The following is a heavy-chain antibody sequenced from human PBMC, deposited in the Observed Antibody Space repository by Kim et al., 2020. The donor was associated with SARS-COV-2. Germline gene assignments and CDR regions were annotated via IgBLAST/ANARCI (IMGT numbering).Heavy chain of an antibody. D-gene: IGHD4-17*01. CDR3: AKDLGSTVTTIFDY. V-gene: IGHV3-23*01. Sequence: ADSVKGRFTISGNNSKNTLYLQMNSLRAEDTAVYYCAKDLGSTVTTIFDYWGQGTLVTVSS. J-gene: IGHJ4*02.